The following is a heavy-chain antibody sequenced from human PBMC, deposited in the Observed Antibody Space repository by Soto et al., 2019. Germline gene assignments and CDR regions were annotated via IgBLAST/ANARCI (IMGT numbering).Heavy chain of an antibody. CDR1: GFTFSSYW. Sequence: GGSLRLSCAASGFTFSSYWMSWVRQAPGKGLEWVANIKQDGSEKYYVDSVKGRFTISRDNAKNSRYLQMNSLRAEDTAVYYCARDGDTAMVTDHYYYYYYMDVWGKGTTVTVSS. V-gene: IGHV3-7*01. D-gene: IGHD5-18*01. J-gene: IGHJ6*03. CDR2: IKQDGSEK. CDR3: ARDGDTAMVTDHYYYYYYMDV.